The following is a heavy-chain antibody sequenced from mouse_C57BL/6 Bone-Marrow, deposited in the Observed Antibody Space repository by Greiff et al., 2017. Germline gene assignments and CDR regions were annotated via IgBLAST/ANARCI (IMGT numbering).Heavy chain of an antibody. Sequence: EVHLVESGGGLVQPGGSLKLSCAASGFTFSDYYMYWVRQTPEKRLEWVAYISNGGGSTYYPDTVKGRFTIPRDNAKNTLYLQMSRLKSEDTAMYYCARQRYDGYYLAWFAYWGQGTLVTVSA. D-gene: IGHD2-3*01. CDR1: GFTFSDYY. CDR3: ARQRYDGYYLAWFAY. CDR2: ISNGGGST. J-gene: IGHJ3*01. V-gene: IGHV5-12*01.